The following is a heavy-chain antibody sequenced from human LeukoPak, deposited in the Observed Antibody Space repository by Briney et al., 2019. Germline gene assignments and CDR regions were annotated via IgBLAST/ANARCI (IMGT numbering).Heavy chain of an antibody. CDR2: INHSGSA. Sequence: PSETLSLTCAVSGGSFSGYYWTWIRQPPGKGLEWIGEINHSGSANYNPSLKSRVTISLDTSKNQFSLKLSSVTAADTAVYYCARILGDGYIDYWGQGTLVTVSS. D-gene: IGHD5-24*01. V-gene: IGHV4-34*01. CDR1: GGSFSGYY. CDR3: ARILGDGYIDY. J-gene: IGHJ4*02.